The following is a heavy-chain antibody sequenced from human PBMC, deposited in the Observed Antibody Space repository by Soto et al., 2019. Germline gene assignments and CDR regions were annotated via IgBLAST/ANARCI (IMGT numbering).Heavy chain of an antibody. CDR2: ISGSGST. J-gene: IGHJ5*02. CDR1: GFTFSDYG. CDR3: AKDYLRWAQP. Sequence: GVLRLSCAASGFTFSDYGMSWVRQAPGKGLEWVSAISGSGSTFYADSVKGRFTIPRDNSKNTLFLQMNSLRAQDTAVYYCAKDYLRWAQPWGQGTLVTVSS. D-gene: IGHD1-26*01. V-gene: IGHV3-23*01.